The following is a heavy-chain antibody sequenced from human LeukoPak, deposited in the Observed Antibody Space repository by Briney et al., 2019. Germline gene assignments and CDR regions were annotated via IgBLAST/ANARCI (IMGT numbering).Heavy chain of an antibody. CDR3: ARGPGVGATEGYFDY. D-gene: IGHD1-26*01. V-gene: IGHV4-34*01. Sequence: SETLSLTCAVYGGSFSGYYWSWIRQPPGKGLEWIGEINHSGSTNYNPSLKSRVTISVDTSKNQFSLKLSSVTAADTAVYYCARGPGVGATEGYFDYWGQGTLVTVPS. CDR2: INHSGST. CDR1: GGSFSGYY. J-gene: IGHJ4*02.